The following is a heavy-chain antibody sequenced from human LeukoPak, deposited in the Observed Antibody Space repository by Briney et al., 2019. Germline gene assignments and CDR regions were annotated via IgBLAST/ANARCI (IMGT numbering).Heavy chain of an antibody. V-gene: IGHV1-2*02. J-gene: IGHJ6*03. Sequence: ASVKVSCKASGYTFTGYYMHWVRQAPGQGLEWMGWINPNSGGANYEQKLQGRVTMTTDTSTSTAYMELRSLRSDDTAVYYCARGVWFGEPDYYYYMDVWGKGTTVTISS. CDR1: GYTFTGYY. CDR3: ARGVWFGEPDYYYYMDV. D-gene: IGHD3-10*01. CDR2: INPNSGGA.